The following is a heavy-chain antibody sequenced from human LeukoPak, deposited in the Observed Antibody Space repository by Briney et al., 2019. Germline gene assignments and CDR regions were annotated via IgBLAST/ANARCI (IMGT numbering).Heavy chain of an antibody. V-gene: IGHV1-18*01. Sequence: ASVKVSCKASGYTFTSYYISWVRQPPGQELEGMGWIISYNGNTNYAQKLQGRVTMTTDTSTNTAYMELRSRSTAATTAYYYSIVGRRGFYSSSSYYCDYWAQGPLVTVSS. CDR2: IISYNGNT. CDR3: SIVGRRGFYSSSSYYCDY. CDR1: GYTFTSYY. D-gene: IGHD6-6*01. J-gene: IGHJ4*02.